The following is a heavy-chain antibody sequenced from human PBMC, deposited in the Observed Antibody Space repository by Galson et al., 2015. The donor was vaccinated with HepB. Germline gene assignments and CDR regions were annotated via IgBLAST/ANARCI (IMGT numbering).Heavy chain of an antibody. CDR1: GFIFSSYP. Sequence: SLRLSCAASGFIFSSYPMSWVRQAPGKGLEWVSAISGSGDNTYYADSVKGRFTLSRDNSKNTLYLQMNSLRAEDTAVYYCAKPHRDDILSGYFHDAFDIWGQGTMVTVSS. J-gene: IGHJ3*02. CDR3: AKPHRDDILSGYFHDAFDI. CDR2: ISGSGDNT. D-gene: IGHD3-9*01. V-gene: IGHV3-23*01.